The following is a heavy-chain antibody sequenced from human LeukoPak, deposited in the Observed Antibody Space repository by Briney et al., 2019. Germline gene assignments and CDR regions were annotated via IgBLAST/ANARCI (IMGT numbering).Heavy chain of an antibody. CDR3: ARDADTSEFFSWLDL. CDR2: IWHDGGKR. Sequence: PGGSLRLSCAASGFTFSTHAMRWVRQAPGKGLEWVALIWHDGGKRYYADSVKGRFTISRDNSKNTLYLQMTTLRAEDTAVYYCARDADTSEFFSWLDLWGQGTLVTVSS. J-gene: IGHJ5*02. CDR1: GFTFSTHA. D-gene: IGHD3-22*01. V-gene: IGHV3-33*08.